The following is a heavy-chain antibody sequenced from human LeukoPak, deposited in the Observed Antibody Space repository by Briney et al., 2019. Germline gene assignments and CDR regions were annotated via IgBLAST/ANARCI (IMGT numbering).Heavy chain of an antibody. CDR2: IKQDGSEK. J-gene: IGHJ3*02. D-gene: IGHD6-19*01. CDR1: GFTFSSYW. CDR3: ARSYSSGWLSAFDI. V-gene: IGHV3-7*01. Sequence: RGFLRLSCAASGFTFSSYWMSWVRQAPGKGLEWVANIKQDGSEKYYVDSVKGRFTISRDNAKNSLYLQMNSLRAEDTAVYYCARSYSSGWLSAFDIWGQGTMVTVSS.